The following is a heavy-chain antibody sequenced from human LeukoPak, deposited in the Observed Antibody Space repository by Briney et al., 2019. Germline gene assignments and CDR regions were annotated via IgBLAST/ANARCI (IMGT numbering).Heavy chain of an antibody. CDR3: TRQGGRYPLDY. J-gene: IGHJ4*02. CDR2: IRSKVNNYAT. V-gene: IGHV3-73*01. CDR1: GFTFSGSS. D-gene: IGHD1-26*01. Sequence: GGSLRLSCAASGFTFSGSSMHWVRQASGKGLEWIGRIRSKVNNYATTYAASVEGRITISRDDSKNMAYLQMNSLKIEDTALYYCTRQGGRYPLDYWGQGTLVTVSS.